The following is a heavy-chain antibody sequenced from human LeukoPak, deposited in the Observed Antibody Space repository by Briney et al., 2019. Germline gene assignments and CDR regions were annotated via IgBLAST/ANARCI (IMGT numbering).Heavy chain of an antibody. Sequence: ASVKVSCKASGYTFTSYGISWVRQAPGQGLEWMGWISAYNGNTNYAQKLQGRVTMTTDTSTSTAYMELRSLRSDDTAVYYWARDILFVYGSGSYPYYFDYWGQGTMVTVSS. CDR3: ARDILFVYGSGSYPYYFDY. CDR1: GYTFTSYG. J-gene: IGHJ4*02. V-gene: IGHV1-18*01. D-gene: IGHD3-10*01. CDR2: ISAYNGNT.